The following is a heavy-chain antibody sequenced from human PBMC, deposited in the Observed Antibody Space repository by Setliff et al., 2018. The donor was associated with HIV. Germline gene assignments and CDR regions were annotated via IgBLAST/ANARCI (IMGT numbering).Heavy chain of an antibody. Sequence: GESLRLSCAATGFTFDDYFMHWVRQRPGKGLEWVSRINWDGGSTSYADSVKGRFTISRDNSKNSLYLQMNSLRVEDTAFYYCVKGVTVTSYFFDFWGQGTQVTVSS. D-gene: IGHD2-21*02. CDR2: INWDGGST. CDR1: GFTFDDYF. J-gene: IGHJ4*02. V-gene: IGHV3-43*01. CDR3: VKGVTVTSYFFDF.